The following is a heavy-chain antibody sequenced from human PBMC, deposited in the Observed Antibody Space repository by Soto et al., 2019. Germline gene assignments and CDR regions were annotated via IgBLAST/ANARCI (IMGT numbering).Heavy chain of an antibody. V-gene: IGHV1-69*06. D-gene: IGHD2-21*01. CDR2: IIPIFVTA. CDR1: LGTFSIYA. CDR3: ARDRVAYCGGQSYSDY. J-gene: IGHJ4*02. Sequence: SVXVSFRSALGTFSIYASIGWLRAPGQGLEWMGGIIPIFVTANYAQKFQGRVTITADKSTSTAYMELRSLRSEDTAVYYCARDRVAYCGGQSYSDYWGQGTLVTVSS.